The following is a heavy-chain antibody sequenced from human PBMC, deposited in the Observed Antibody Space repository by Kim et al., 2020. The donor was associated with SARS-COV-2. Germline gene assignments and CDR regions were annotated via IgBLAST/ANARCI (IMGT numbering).Heavy chain of an antibody. CDR3: AKRPLLRFLEWQKAPKYYVDY. Sequence: GGSLRLSCAASGFTFSSYAMSWVRQAPGKGLEWVSAISGSGGSTYYADSVKGRFTISRDNSKNTLYLQMNSLRAEDTAVYYCAKRPLLRFLEWQKAPKYYVDYGGQGTLVTVSA. V-gene: IGHV3-23*01. CDR1: GFTFSSYA. CDR2: ISGSGGST. D-gene: IGHD3-3*01. J-gene: IGHJ4*02.